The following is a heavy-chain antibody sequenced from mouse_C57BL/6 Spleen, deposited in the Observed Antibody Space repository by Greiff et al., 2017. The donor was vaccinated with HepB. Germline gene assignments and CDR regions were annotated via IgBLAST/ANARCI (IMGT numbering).Heavy chain of an antibody. CDR3: ALHYYGSSPWFAY. CDR1: GYTFTSYW. J-gene: IGHJ3*01. V-gene: IGHV1-50*01. Sequence: VQLQQPGAELVKPGASVKLSCKASGYTFTSYWMQWVKQRPGQGLEWIGEIDPSDSYTNYNQKFKGKATLTVDTSSSTAYMQLSSLTSEDSAVYHCALHYYGSSPWFAYWGQGTLVTVSA. D-gene: IGHD1-1*01. CDR2: IDPSDSYT.